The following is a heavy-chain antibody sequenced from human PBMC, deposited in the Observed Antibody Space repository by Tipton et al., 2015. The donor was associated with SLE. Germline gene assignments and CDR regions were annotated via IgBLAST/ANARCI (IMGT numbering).Heavy chain of an antibody. CDR3: ATTYSSSPDP. V-gene: IGHV4-39*01. J-gene: IGHJ5*02. D-gene: IGHD6-13*01. CDR2: IYYSGST. Sequence: GLVKPSETLSLTCTVSGGSISSSSYYWGWIRQPPGKGLEWIGSIYYSGSTYYNPSLKSRVTISVDASKNQFSLKLSSVTAADTAVYYCATTYSSSPDPWGQGTLVTVSS. CDR1: GGSISSSSYY.